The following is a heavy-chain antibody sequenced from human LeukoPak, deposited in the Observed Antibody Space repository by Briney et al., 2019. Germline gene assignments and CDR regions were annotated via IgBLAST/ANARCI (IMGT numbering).Heavy chain of an antibody. CDR1: GGTFSSYA. CDR2: IIPILGIA. D-gene: IGHD3-9*01. CDR3: AREDTDYDILTGYWTTGDYYYGMDV. V-gene: IGHV1-69*04. J-gene: IGHJ6*02. Sequence: SVKLSCKASGGTFSSYAISWVRQAPGQGLEWMGRIIPILGIANYAQKFQGRVTITADKSTSTAYMELSSLRSEDTAVYYCAREDTDYDILTGYWTTGDYYYGMDVWGQGTTVTVSS.